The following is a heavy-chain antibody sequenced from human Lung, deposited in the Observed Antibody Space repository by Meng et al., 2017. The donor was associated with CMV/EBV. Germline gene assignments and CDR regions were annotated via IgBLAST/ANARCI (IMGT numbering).Heavy chain of an antibody. V-gene: IGHV5-51*01. J-gene: IGHJ6*02. D-gene: IGHD2-2*02. CDR3: ARQSSLGYCSSTGCYSYHGMDV. Sequence: GESXKISCKGSGYSFTSYWIGWVRQMPGKGLEWMGIIYPGDSDTRYSPSFQGQVTISDHKSISTAYLQWSSLKASDTAMYYCARQSSLGYCSSTGCYSYHGMDVWXQGTTVTVSS. CDR2: IYPGDSDT. CDR1: GYSFTSYW.